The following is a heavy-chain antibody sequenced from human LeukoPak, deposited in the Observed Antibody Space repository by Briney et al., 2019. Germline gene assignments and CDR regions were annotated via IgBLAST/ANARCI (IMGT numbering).Heavy chain of an antibody. D-gene: IGHD2-2*01. Sequence: GSLRLSCAASGFTFSSYGMHWVRQAPGKGLEWVAVISYDGSNKYYADSVKGRFTISRDNSKNTLYLQMNSLRAEGTAVYYCAKMGYCSSTSCYPTDYWGQGTLVTVSS. CDR3: AKMGYCSSTSCYPTDY. V-gene: IGHV3-30*18. CDR2: ISYDGSNK. J-gene: IGHJ4*02. CDR1: GFTFSSYG.